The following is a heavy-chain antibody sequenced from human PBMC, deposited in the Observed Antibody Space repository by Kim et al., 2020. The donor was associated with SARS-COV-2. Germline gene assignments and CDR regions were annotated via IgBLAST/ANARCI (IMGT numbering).Heavy chain of an antibody. J-gene: IGHJ4*02. Sequence: GGSLRLSCTASGLIFSSYDMNWVRQAPGKGLEWVSSISGSNNYTYYADSVKGRFTISRDNAKNSLYLQMNSLRAEDTAVYYCARDGSSSWPTFKYYFGFWGQGNRDSVPS. CDR2: ISGSNNYT. CDR3: ARDGSSSWPTFKYYFGF. CDR1: GLIFSSYD. D-gene: IGHD6-13*01. V-gene: IGHV3-21*01.